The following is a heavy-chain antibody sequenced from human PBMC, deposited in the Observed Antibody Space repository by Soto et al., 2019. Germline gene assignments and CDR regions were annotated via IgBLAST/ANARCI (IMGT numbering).Heavy chain of an antibody. J-gene: IGHJ6*02. V-gene: IGHV1-69*06. CDR1: GGYFNNRQTLNSYP. CDR2: IIPLFGTT. Sequence: QVQVVQSGAEVKRPGSSVNVSCKASGGYFNNRQTLNSYPISWVRQAPGQGLEWMGGIIPLFGTTNYEQRFQGRVKITANKPTSTTNLELNDVTSDETAVYYSAASWGEEVYYYYAMDVWGQGTTVTVSS. D-gene: IGHD3-16*01. CDR3: AASWGEEVYYYYAMDV.